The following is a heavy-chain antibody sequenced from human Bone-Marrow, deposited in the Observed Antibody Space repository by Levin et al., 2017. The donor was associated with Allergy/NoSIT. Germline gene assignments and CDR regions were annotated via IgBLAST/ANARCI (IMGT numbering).Heavy chain of an antibody. CDR1: GGSISSYY. CDR2: IYYSGST. J-gene: IGHJ3*02. V-gene: IGHV4-59*01. D-gene: IGHD3-22*01. Sequence: SQTLSLTCTVSGGSISSYYWSWIRQPPGKGLEWIGYIYYSGSTKYNPSLKSRVTISVDTSKNQFSLKLSSVTAADTAMYYCARDKDSSGYLSAFDIWGQGTMVTVSS. CDR3: ARDKDSSGYLSAFDI.